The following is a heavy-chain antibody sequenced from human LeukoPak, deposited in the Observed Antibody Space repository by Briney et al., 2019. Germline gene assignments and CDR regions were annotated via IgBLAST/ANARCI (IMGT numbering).Heavy chain of an antibody. D-gene: IGHD3-16*01. J-gene: IGHJ5*02. Sequence: PSETLSLTCAVYGGSFSGYYWSWIRQPPGKGPEWIGEINHSGSTNYNPSLKSRVTISVDTSKNQFSLNLTSVTAADTAVYYCARFTPQGYGWGGYNRFDPWGQGTLVTVSS. CDR1: GGSFSGYY. CDR2: INHSGST. CDR3: ARFTPQGYGWGGYNRFDP. V-gene: IGHV4-34*01.